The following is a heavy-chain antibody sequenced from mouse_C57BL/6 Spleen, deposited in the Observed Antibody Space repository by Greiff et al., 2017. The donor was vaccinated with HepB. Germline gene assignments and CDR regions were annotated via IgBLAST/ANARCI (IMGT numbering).Heavy chain of an antibody. D-gene: IGHD2-1*01. J-gene: IGHJ2*01. CDR3: ARGSTTYYFDY. CDR2: ISSGSSTI. CDR1: GFTFSDYG. V-gene: IGHV5-17*01. Sequence: EVQVVESGGGLVKPGGSLKLSCAASGFTFSDYGMHWVRQAPEKGLEWVAYISSGSSTIYYADTLKGRFTISRDNAKNTLFLQMTSLRSEDTAMYYCARGSTTYYFDYWGQGTTLTVSS.